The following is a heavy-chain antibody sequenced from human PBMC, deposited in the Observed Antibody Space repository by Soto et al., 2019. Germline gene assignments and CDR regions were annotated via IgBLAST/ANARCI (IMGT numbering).Heavy chain of an antibody. V-gene: IGHV4-30-2*01. CDR1: GGSISSGGYS. Sequence: PSETLSLTCAVSGGSISSGGYSWNWIRQAPGKGLEWIGYIYHSGSAYYNPSLKSRVTISVDSSKHQFSLKFSSVTAADTAVYYCARRYGGNFDYWGQGTLVTVSS. CDR2: IYHSGSA. CDR3: ARRYGGNFDY. D-gene: IGHD1-26*01. J-gene: IGHJ4*02.